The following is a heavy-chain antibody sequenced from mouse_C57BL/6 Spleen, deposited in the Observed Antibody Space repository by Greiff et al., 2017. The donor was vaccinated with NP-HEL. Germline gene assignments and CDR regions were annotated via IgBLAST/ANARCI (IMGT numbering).Heavy chain of an antibody. Sequence: QVQLKESGPELVKPGASVKISCKASGYAFSSSWMNWVKQRPGKGLEWIGRIYPGDGDTNYNGKFKGKATLTADKSSSTAYMQLSSLTSEDSAVYFCARSDFDYWGQGTTLTVSS. CDR2: IYPGDGDT. CDR3: ARSDFDY. V-gene: IGHV1-82*01. J-gene: IGHJ2*01. CDR1: GYAFSSSW.